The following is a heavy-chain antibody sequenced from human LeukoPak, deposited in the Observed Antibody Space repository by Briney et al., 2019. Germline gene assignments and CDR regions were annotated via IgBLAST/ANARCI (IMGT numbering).Heavy chain of an antibody. Sequence: GGSLRLSCAVSGFTVSSNYFSWVRQAPGKGLEWVSVIYTEGTTYYADSVKGRFIISRDNSKNTVYLQMNSLRVEDTAVYYCARVKGYFDSGNYFGFFDFWGQGTLVTVSS. J-gene: IGHJ4*02. V-gene: IGHV3-66*02. CDR1: GFTVSSNY. CDR3: ARVKGYFDSGNYFGFFDF. D-gene: IGHD3-10*01. CDR2: IYTEGTT.